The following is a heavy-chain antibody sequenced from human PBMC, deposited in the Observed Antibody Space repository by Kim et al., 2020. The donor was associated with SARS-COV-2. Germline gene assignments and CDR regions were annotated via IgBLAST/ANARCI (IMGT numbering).Heavy chain of an antibody. CDR3: AKDKGLAIFGVVTSDYYGMDV. J-gene: IGHJ6*02. Sequence: GGSLRLSCAASGFTFDDYAMHWVRQAPGKGLEWVSLISGDGGSTYYADSVKGRFTISRDNSKNSLYLQMNSLRTEDTALYYCAKDKGLAIFGVVTSDYYGMDVWGQGTTVTVSS. CDR1: GFTFDDYA. D-gene: IGHD3-3*01. V-gene: IGHV3-43*02. CDR2: ISGDGGST.